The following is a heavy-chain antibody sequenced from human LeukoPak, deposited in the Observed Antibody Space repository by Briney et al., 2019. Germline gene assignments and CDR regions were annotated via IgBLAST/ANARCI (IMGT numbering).Heavy chain of an antibody. D-gene: IGHD6-13*01. V-gene: IGHV1-18*01. CDR2: VAPYNGHT. Sequence: GASVKVSCKASRYSFTNYGVNWLRQPPGQGLERVGWVAPYNGHTNYAQKFQGRVTLTTDTSTNTAYMELRSLKSDDTAVYYCARGFSSSYPSDYWGQGTLVTVAS. CDR1: RYSFTNYG. CDR3: ARGFSSSYPSDY. J-gene: IGHJ4*02.